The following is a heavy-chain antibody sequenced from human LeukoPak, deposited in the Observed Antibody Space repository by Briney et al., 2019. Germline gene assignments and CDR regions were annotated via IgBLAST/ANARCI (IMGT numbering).Heavy chain of an antibody. V-gene: IGHV3-23*01. J-gene: IGHJ4*01. CDR2: ISGSGDNT. CDR1: GFTFSSYA. CDR3: ATGVYYFDY. D-gene: IGHD1-14*01. Sequence: GGSLRLSCAASGFTFSSYAMSWVRQAPGKGLEWVSGISGSGDNTYYADSVKGRFTISRDNPKNTLYLQMNSLRAEDTAVYYCATGVYYFDYWGQGTLVTVSS.